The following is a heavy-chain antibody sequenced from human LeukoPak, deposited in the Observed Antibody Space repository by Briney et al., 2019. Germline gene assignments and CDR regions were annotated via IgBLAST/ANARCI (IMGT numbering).Heavy chain of an antibody. Sequence: SETLSLTCTVSGGSIRSDYWSWIRQPPGKGLEWIGYIYYIGSTNYNPSLKSRITISVDTSKSHFSLKLSSVTAADTAVYYCARVVGATGSSDYWGQGTLVTVSS. J-gene: IGHJ4*02. D-gene: IGHD1-26*01. CDR1: GGSIRSDY. V-gene: IGHV4-59*01. CDR2: IYYIGST. CDR3: ARVVGATGSSDY.